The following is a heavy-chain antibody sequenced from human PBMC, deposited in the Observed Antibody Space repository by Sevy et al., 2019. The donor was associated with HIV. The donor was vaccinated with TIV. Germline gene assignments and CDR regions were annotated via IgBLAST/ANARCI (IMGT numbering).Heavy chain of an antibody. CDR1: GYPFTGYY. Sequence: ASVKVSCKASGYPFTGYYMHWVRQAPGQGLEWMGWINPNSGGTNYAQKFQGRVTMTRDTSISTAYMELGRLRSDDPAVYYCARIHDSGAAFDIWGQRTMVTVSS. CDR3: ARIHDSGAAFDI. D-gene: IGHD5-12*01. J-gene: IGHJ3*02. CDR2: INPNSGGT. V-gene: IGHV1-2*02.